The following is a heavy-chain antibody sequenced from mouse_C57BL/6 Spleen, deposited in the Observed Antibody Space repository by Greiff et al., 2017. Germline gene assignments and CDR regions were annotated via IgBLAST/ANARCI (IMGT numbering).Heavy chain of an antibody. CDR2: ISSGGDYI. J-gene: IGHJ4*01. D-gene: IGHD2-1*01. Sequence: EVKVEESGEGLVKPGGSLKLSCAASGFTFSSYAMSWVRQTPEKRLEWVAYISSGGDYIYYADTVKGRFTISRDNARNTLYLQMSSLKSEDTAMYYCTRDTLYSYYAMDYWGQGTSVTVSS. CDR3: TRDTLYSYYAMDY. V-gene: IGHV5-9-1*02. CDR1: GFTFSSYA.